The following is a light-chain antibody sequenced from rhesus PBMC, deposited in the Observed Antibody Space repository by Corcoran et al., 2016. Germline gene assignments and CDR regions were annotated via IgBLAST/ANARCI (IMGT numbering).Light chain of an antibody. J-gene: IGKJ4*01. V-gene: IGKV4-1*01. Sequence: DIVMTQSPDSLAVSLGERVTINCKSSQSLLYSSNNKNYLAWYQQKPGQAPKLLIYWASTRESGVPNRFRGSGSGTDFPLTISGLQAEDVAVYYCQQYYNSPLTFGGGTKVEIK. CDR1: QSLLYSSNNKNY. CDR3: QQYYNSPLT. CDR2: WAS.